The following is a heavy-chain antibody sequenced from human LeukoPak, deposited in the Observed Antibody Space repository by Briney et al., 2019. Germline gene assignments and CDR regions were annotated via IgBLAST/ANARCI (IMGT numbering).Heavy chain of an antibody. D-gene: IGHD3-16*01. CDR1: GFTFSSYA. CDR3: ARHASAYFDS. V-gene: IGHV3-30-3*01. J-gene: IGHJ4*02. CDR2: ISYDGNNK. Sequence: GRSLRLSCAASGFTFSSYAMHWVRQAPGKGLEWVAVISYDGNNKYYADSVKGRFTISRDNSKNTLYLQMTSLRAKNTAVYYCARHASAYFDSWGQGTLVTVSP.